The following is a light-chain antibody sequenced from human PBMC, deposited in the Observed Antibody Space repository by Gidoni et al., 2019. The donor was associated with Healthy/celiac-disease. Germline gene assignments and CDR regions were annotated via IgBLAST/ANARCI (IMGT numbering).Light chain of an antibody. Sequence: DIVLTQSPATLSLSPGERATLSCRASQSVISHLAWYQQKPGQAPRPLIYDASNRATGIPARFSGSGSGTDFTLTISSLEPEDFAVYYCQQRSNWPPWTFGQGTKVEIK. V-gene: IGKV3-11*01. J-gene: IGKJ1*01. CDR2: DAS. CDR1: QSVISH. CDR3: QQRSNWPPWT.